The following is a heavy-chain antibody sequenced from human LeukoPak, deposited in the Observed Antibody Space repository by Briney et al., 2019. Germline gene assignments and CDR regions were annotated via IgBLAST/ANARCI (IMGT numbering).Heavy chain of an antibody. CDR3: ARDLLGYSYDAYYFDF. J-gene: IGHJ4*02. Sequence: GGSLRLSCAASGFTFNPYAMSWVRQAPGKGLEWVASIGGVGDRTYYADSVKGRFTISRDNSKNTLYLQMNSLRAEDTAVYYCARDLLGYSYDAYYFDFWGQGTLVTVSS. CDR2: IGGVGDRT. CDR1: GFTFNPYA. D-gene: IGHD5-18*01. V-gene: IGHV3-23*01.